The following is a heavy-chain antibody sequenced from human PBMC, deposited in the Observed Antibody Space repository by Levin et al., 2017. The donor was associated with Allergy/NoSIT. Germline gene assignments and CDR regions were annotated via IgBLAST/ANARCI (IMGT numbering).Heavy chain of an antibody. CDR3: AREGTYFETLTGHARGPDAFDI. CDR1: GFSFRNYA. D-gene: IGHD3-9*01. CDR2: ISYDGSDK. V-gene: IGHV3-30*04. J-gene: IGHJ3*02. Sequence: HTGGSLRLSCVVSGFSFRNYAFHWIRQAPGKGLVWVAVISYDGSDKYYEDTVKGRFTVSRDDSKNTLSLQMNSLRPEDTAVYYCAREGTYFETLTGHARGPDAFDIWGQGTTVTVSS.